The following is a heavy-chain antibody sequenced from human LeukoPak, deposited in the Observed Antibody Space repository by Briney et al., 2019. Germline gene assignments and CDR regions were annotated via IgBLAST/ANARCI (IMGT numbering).Heavy chain of an antibody. CDR2: INPNTGGT. V-gene: IGHV1-2*06. CDR1: GYTFSFYF. D-gene: IGHD3-3*01. CDR3: ALGGSSDLEWLVDYFDH. J-gene: IGHJ4*02. Sequence: GASVTVSCTTSGYTFSFYFIHWIRQAPAQGQEWMGRINPNTGGTNYAQKCQGRVTMTSDSSIRSAYMDLSRLSLDDSAVYYCALGGSSDLEWLVDYFDHWGQGSLVLVSS.